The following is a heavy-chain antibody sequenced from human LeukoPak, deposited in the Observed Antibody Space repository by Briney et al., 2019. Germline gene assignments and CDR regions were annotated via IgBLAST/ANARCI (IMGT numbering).Heavy chain of an antibody. CDR2: ISSSSNYI. CDR1: GFTFSSYS. V-gene: IGHV3-21*01. CDR3: ARDPATLDY. J-gene: IGHJ4*02. D-gene: IGHD2-15*01. Sequence: GGSLRLSCAASGFTFSSYSMSWVRQAPGMGLEWVSSISSSSNYIYYADSVKGRFTISRDNAKNSLFLQMNSLRAEDTAVYYCARDPATLDYWGQGTLVTVSS.